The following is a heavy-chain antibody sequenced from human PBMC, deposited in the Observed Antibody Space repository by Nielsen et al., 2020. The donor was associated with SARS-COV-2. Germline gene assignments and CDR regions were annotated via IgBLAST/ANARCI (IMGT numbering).Heavy chain of an antibody. Sequence: SETLSLTCTVSGGSVSSGSYYWSWIRQPPGKGLEWIGYIYYSGSTNYNPPLKSRVTISVDTSKNQFSLKLSSVTAADTAVYYCARVRNAVATRYFDYWGQGTLVTVSS. CDR1: GGSVSSGSYY. D-gene: IGHD5-12*01. J-gene: IGHJ4*02. CDR3: ARVRNAVATRYFDY. V-gene: IGHV4-61*01. CDR2: IYYSGST.